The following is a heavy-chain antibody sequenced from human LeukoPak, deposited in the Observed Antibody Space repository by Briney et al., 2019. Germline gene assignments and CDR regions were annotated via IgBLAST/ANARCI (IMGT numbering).Heavy chain of an antibody. Sequence: PGGSLRLSCAASGFTFSSYGMHWVRQAPGKGLEWVAVIWYDGSNKYYADSVKGRLTISRDNSKNTLYLQMNSLRAEDTAVYYCATFSSSWLGGDYWGQGTLVTVSS. D-gene: IGHD6-13*01. J-gene: IGHJ4*02. V-gene: IGHV3-33*01. CDR3: ATFSSSWLGGDY. CDR2: IWYDGSNK. CDR1: GFTFSSYG.